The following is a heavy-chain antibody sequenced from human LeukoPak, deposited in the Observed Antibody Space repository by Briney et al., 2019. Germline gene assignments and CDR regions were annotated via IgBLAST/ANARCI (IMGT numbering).Heavy chain of an antibody. Sequence: GGSLRLSCTASGFTFGDYAMSWVRQAPGKGLEWVGFIRSKAYGGTTEYAASVKGRYTISRDDSKSIAYLQMNSLKTEDTAVYYCTREGYYFDYWGQGTLVTVSS. CDR1: GFTFGDYA. CDR3: TREGYYFDY. CDR2: IRSKAYGGTT. J-gene: IGHJ4*02. V-gene: IGHV3-49*04.